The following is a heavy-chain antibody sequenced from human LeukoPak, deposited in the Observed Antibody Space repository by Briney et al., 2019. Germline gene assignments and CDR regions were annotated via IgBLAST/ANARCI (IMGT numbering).Heavy chain of an antibody. Sequence: GGSLRLSCAASGFTFSSYAMSWVRQAPGKGLEWVSAISGSGGSTYYADSVKGRFTISRDNSKNTLYLQMNSLRAEDTAVYYCARSVAVRGVPDYWGQGTLVTVSS. D-gene: IGHD3-10*01. J-gene: IGHJ4*02. V-gene: IGHV3-23*01. CDR3: ARSVAVRGVPDY. CDR2: ISGSGGST. CDR1: GFTFSSYA.